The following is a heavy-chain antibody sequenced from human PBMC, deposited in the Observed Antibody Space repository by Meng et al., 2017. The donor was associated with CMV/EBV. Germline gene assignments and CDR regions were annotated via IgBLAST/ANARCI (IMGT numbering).Heavy chain of an antibody. J-gene: IGHJ6*02. CDR1: GYTFTGYY. V-gene: IGHV1-2*02. D-gene: IGHD2-2*01. Sequence: ASVQISCKASGYTFTGYYMHWVRQAPGQGLEWMGWINPNSGGTKYAQKCQGRVTRNRDTYISTAYMELSRLRSDDTAVYYCARDQSSTSYYYYGMDVWGQGTTVTVSS. CDR2: INPNSGGT. CDR3: ARDQSSTSYYYYGMDV.